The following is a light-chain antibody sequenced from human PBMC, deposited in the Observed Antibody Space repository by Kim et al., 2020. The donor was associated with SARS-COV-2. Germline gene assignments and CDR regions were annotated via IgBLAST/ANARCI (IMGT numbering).Light chain of an antibody. CDR3: QQYNSYWT. Sequence: SASVGDRVTITCQASQNINTWLAWYQQKPGKAPKVLIYKASSLESGVASRFSSSGSGTEFTLTISSLQPDDFATYYCQQYNSYWTFGQGTKVDIK. J-gene: IGKJ1*01. CDR1: QNINTW. CDR2: KAS. V-gene: IGKV1-5*03.